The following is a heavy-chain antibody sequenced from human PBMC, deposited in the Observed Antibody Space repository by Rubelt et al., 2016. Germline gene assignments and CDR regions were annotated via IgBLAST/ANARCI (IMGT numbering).Heavy chain of an antibody. CDR1: GYTFTGYY. CDR2: INPNSGGT. CDR3: ARFAIGGHSSGYLFDY. V-gene: IGHV1-2*02. Sequence: QVQLVQSGAEVKKPGASVKVSCKASGYTFTGYYMHWVRQAPGQGLEWMGWINPNSGGTNYGQKFQGRVTMTRDTSISTAYMELSRLRSDDTAVYYCARFAIGGHSSGYLFDYWGQGTLVTVSS. J-gene: IGHJ4*02. D-gene: IGHD3-22*01.